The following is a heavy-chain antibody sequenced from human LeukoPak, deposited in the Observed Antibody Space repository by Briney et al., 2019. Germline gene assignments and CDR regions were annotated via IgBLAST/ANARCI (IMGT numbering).Heavy chain of an antibody. D-gene: IGHD4-23*01. CDR1: GYTFTDYY. J-gene: IGHJ5*02. Sequence: ASVKASCKASGYTFTDYYMHWVRQAPGQGLEWMGWINPNSGGTNYAQKFQGRVTMTRDTSINTAYMELSSLRSEDTAVYYCARDNSVEDTAWWFDPWGQGTLVTVSS. V-gene: IGHV1-2*02. CDR2: INPNSGGT. CDR3: ARDNSVEDTAWWFDP.